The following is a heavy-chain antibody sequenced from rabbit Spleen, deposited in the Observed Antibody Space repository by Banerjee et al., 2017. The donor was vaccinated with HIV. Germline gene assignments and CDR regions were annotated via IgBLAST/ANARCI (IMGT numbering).Heavy chain of an antibody. CDR2: IDPVFGST. D-gene: IGHD6-1*01. J-gene: IGHJ4*01. Sequence: QLTETGGGLVQPGGSLTLSCKASGIDFIKYYITWVRQAPGKGLEWIGYIDPVFGSTYYASWVNGRFTISSDNAQNTLYLQLKSLTAADTATYFCARGPPYAGYTSYGYVYFNLWGPGTLVTVS. CDR1: GIDFIKYY. CDR3: ARGPPYAGYTSYGYVYFNL. V-gene: IGHV1S7*01.